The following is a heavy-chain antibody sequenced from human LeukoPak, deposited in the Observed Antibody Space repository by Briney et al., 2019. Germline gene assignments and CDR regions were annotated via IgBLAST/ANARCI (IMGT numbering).Heavy chain of an antibody. J-gene: IGHJ5*02. D-gene: IGHD4-11*01. V-gene: IGHV4-34*01. CDR2: INHSGST. CDR3: ARRSAVTTLVWFDP. CDR1: GGSFGGYY. Sequence: PSETLPLTCAVYGGSFGGYYWSWIRQPPGKGLEWIGEINHSGSTNYNPSLKSRVTISVDTSKNQFSLKLSSVTAADTAVYYCARRSAVTTLVWFDPWGQGTLVTVSS.